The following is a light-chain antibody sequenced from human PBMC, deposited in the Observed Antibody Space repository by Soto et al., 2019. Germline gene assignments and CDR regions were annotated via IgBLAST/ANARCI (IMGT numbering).Light chain of an antibody. Sequence: DIVMTQTPLSSPVTLGQAASISCRSSQSLVHNDGNTYLSWFQQRPGQPPRLLIYKVSDRFSGVPYRISCSEAGTDFTLTISRVEAEDVGVYYCMQATQSSWTFGKGTKVDIK. CDR1: QSLVHNDGNTY. CDR2: KVS. J-gene: IGKJ1*01. CDR3: MQATQSSWT. V-gene: IGKV2-24*01.